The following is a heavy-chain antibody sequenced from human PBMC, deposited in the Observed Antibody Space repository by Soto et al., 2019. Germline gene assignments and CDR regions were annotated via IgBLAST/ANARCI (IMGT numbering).Heavy chain of an antibody. D-gene: IGHD2-15*01. J-gene: IGHJ4*02. Sequence: LGGSLRLSCAASGFTFSSYAMSWVRQAPGKGLEWVSAISGSGGSTYYADSVKGRFTISRDNSKNTLYLQMNSLRAEDTAVYYCAKDYLPVVVVAATSYWGQGTLVTVSS. V-gene: IGHV3-23*01. CDR2: ISGSGGST. CDR1: GFTFSSYA. CDR3: AKDYLPVVVVAATSY.